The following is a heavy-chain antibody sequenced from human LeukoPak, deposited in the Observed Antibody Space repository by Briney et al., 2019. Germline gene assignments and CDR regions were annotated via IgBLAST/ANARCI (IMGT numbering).Heavy chain of an antibody. CDR1: GGSISSYY. J-gene: IGHJ3*02. CDR3: VRRDGYKIPGAFDI. V-gene: IGHV4-59*01. D-gene: IGHD5-24*01. CDR2: IYYSGRT. Sequence: PSETLSLTCSVSGGSISSYYWSWIRQPPGKGLEWIGYIYYSGRTNYNPSLKSRVTISVDTSKNQFSLKLSSVTAADTAVYYCVRRDGYKIPGAFDIWGQGTMVTVSS.